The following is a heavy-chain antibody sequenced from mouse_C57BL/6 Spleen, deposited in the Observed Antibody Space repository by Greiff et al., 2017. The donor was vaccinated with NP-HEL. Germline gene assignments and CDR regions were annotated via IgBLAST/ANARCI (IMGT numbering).Heavy chain of an antibody. CDR2: ISYDGSN. CDR1: GYSITSGYY. CDR3: ATLDYGIFAY. J-gene: IGHJ3*01. D-gene: IGHD1-1*01. Sequence: EVKLQESGPGLVKPSQSLSLTCSVTGYSITSGYYWNWIRQFPGNKLEWMGYISYDGSNNYNPSLKNRISITRDTSKNQFFLKLNSVTTEDTATYYCATLDYGIFAYWGQGTLVTVSA. V-gene: IGHV3-6*01.